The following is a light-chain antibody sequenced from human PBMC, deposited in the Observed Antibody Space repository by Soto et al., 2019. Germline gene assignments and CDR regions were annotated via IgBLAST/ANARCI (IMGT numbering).Light chain of an antibody. J-gene: IGLJ1*01. CDR1: SSDVGGYNY. Sequence: QSALTQPPSVSGSPGQSVTISCTGTSSDVGGYNYVSWYQQHPGKAPKLIVYDVTQRPSGVPDHVSGSKSGNTASLTISGLQAEDEGDYYCCSYAGSSYVFGTGTKLTVL. CDR2: DVT. CDR3: CSYAGSSYV. V-gene: IGLV2-11*01.